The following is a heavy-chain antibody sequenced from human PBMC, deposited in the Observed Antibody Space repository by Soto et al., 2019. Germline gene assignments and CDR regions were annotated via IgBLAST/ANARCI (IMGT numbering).Heavy chain of an antibody. V-gene: IGHV4-59*03. CDR3: AARSGYYTSYYYMDV. J-gene: IGHJ6*03. Sequence: SETLSLTCTVSGGSISSYYWSWIRQPPGKGLEWIGYIYYSGSTNYNPSLKSRVTITRDMSATTAYMELSSLRSEDTAVYYCAARSGYYTSYYYMDVWGKGTTVTVS. CDR2: IYYSGST. D-gene: IGHD3-3*01. CDR1: GGSISSYY.